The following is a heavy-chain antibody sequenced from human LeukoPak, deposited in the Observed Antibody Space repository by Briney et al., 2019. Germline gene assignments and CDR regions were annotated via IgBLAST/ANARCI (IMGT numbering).Heavy chain of an antibody. V-gene: IGHV1-18*01. D-gene: IGHD7-27*01. CDR1: GYTFTSYG. Sequence: GASVKVSCKASGYTFTSYGISLVRQAPGQGLEWMGWISAYNGNTNYAQKVQGRVTMTTDTSISTAYMELSSLRSEDTAVYYCALELGIGDYWGQGTLVTVSS. CDR3: ALELGIGDY. J-gene: IGHJ4*02. CDR2: ISAYNGNT.